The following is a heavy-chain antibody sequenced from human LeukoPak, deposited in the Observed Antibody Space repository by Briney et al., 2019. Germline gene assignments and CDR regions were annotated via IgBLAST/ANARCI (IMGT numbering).Heavy chain of an antibody. V-gene: IGHV1-2*02. CDR3: ARGSPYCSSTSCYPYYYYYMDV. CDR1: GYTFTGYY. Sequence: ASVKVSCKASGYTFTGYYMHWVRQAPGQGLEWMGWINPNSGGTNYAQKLQGRVTMTRDTSISTAYMELSRLRSDDTAVYYCARGSPYCSSTSCYPYYYYYMDVWGKGTTVTVSS. D-gene: IGHD2-2*01. CDR2: INPNSGGT. J-gene: IGHJ6*03.